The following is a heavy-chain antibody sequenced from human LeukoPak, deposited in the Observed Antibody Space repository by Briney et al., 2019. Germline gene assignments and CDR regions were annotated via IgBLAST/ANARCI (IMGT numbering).Heavy chain of an antibody. CDR2: ISAYNGNT. CDR1: GYTFTGYY. J-gene: IGHJ4*02. V-gene: IGHV1-18*04. D-gene: IGHD3-22*01. CDR3: ARGILGYDSSGYYYIYFDY. Sequence: ASVKVSCKASGYTFTGYYMYWVRQAPGQGLEWMGWISAYNGNTNYAQKLQGRVTMTTDTSTSTAYMELRSLRSDDTAVYYCARGILGYDSSGYYYIYFDYWGQGTLVTVSS.